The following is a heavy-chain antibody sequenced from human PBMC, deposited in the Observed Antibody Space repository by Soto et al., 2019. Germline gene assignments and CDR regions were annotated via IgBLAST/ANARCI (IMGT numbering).Heavy chain of an antibody. D-gene: IGHD6-13*01. CDR1: GFTFTSSA. V-gene: IGHV1-58*01. J-gene: IGHJ4*02. Sequence: GASVKVSCKASGFTFTSSAVQWARQARGQRLEWIGWTVVGSGNTNYAQKFQERVTITGNKSTSTAYMELGSLRSEDTAVYYCAADERVGAAAGRDWGQGTLVTVSS. CDR2: TVVGSGNT. CDR3: AADERVGAAAGRD.